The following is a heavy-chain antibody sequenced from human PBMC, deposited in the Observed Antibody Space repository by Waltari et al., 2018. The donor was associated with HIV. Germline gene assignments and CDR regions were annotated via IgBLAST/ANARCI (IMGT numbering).Heavy chain of an antibody. J-gene: IGHJ6*02. D-gene: IGHD6-13*01. Sequence: EVQLLESGGGLVQPGQSLRISCTVSGFSFVTYAMSWVRQAPGEGLDWVSAIRGTGDHTFYADSVKGRFTISRDNSKRTLYLQRISLRAEDTALYYCARHSSSHPYYYAMDVWGQGTTVTVSS. CDR1: GFSFVTYA. CDR3: ARHSSSHPYYYAMDV. V-gene: IGHV3-23*01. CDR2: IRGTGDHT.